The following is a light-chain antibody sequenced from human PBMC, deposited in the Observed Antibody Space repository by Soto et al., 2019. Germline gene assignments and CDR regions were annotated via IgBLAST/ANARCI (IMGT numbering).Light chain of an antibody. CDR3: QQYNSYSLT. Sequence: DIQMTQSPSTLSASVGERVTITCRASQSISVWMAWYQQKPGRAPKLLIYDASNLESGVPSRFSGSGSGTDFTRSISILQPDEFVTDYCQQYNSYSLTFGQGTKVEIK. CDR2: DAS. J-gene: IGKJ1*01. CDR1: QSISVW. V-gene: IGKV1-5*01.